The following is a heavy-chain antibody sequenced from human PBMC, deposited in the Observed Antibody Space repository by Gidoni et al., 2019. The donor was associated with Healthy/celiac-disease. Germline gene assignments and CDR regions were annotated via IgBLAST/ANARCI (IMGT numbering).Heavy chain of an antibody. CDR3: AREQWLETWGMDV. V-gene: IGHV3-72*01. D-gene: IGHD6-19*01. CDR1: GFTFSDHY. J-gene: IGHJ6*02. CDR2: TRNKANSYTT. Sequence: EVQLVESGGGLVQPGGSLRLSCAASGFTFSDHYMDWVRQAPGKGLEWVGRTRNKANSYTTEYAASVKGRFTISRDDSKNSLYLQMNSLKTEDTAVYYCAREQWLETWGMDVWGQGTTVTVSS.